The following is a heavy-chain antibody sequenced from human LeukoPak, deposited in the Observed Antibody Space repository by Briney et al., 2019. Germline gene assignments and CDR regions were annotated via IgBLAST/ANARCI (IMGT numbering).Heavy chain of an antibody. CDR2: IRSIGTNT. V-gene: IGHV3-30*02. CDR3: ATYTSSYFDY. J-gene: IGHJ4*02. D-gene: IGHD1-14*01. CDR1: GFTFSSYG. Sequence: GGSLRLSCAASGFTFSSYGMHWVRQAPGKGLEWAAFIRSIGTNTYYADSVKGRFTISRDNSKNTLYLQMNSLRAEDTAVYYCATYTSSYFDYWGQGTLVTVSS.